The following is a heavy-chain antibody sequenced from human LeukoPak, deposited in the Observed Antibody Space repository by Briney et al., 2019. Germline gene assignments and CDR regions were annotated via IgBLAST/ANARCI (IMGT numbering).Heavy chain of an antibody. CDR1: GYTFTGYD. D-gene: IGHD3-10*01. V-gene: IGHV1-2*02. CDR2: INPNSGGT. J-gene: IGHJ5*02. CDR3: ARGFRLRGWSNWFDP. Sequence: GASVKFSCKASGYTFTGYDMHWVRQAPGQGFEWMGWINPNSGGTNYAQKFQGRVTMTRDTSISTAYMELGRLRSDDTAVYYCARGFRLRGWSNWFDPWGQGTLVTVSS.